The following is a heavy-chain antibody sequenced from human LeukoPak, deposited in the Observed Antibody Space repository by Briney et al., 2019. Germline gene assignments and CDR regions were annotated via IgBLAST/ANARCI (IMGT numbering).Heavy chain of an antibody. CDR2: INHSGST. CDR1: GGSFSGYY. CDR3: ARVFGGYEDY. J-gene: IGHJ4*02. D-gene: IGHD3-16*01. V-gene: IGHV4-34*01. Sequence: SETLSLTCAVYGGSFSGYYWSWIRQPPGKGLEWIGEINHSGSTNYNPSLKSRVTISVDTSKNQFSLKLSSVTAADTAVYYCARVFGGYEDYWGQGTLVTVSS.